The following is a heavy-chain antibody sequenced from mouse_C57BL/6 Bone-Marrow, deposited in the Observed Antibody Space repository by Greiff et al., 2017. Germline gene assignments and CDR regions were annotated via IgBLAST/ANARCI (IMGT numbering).Heavy chain of an antibody. Sequence: EVKLMESGPELVKPGASVKMSCKASGYTFTDYNMHWVKQSHGKSLEWIGYINPNNGGTSYNQKFKGKATLTVNKSSSTAYMELRSLTSEDSAVDYCARSGYYGSVDYWGQGTTLTVSS. V-gene: IGHV1-22*01. J-gene: IGHJ2*01. CDR1: GYTFTDYN. CDR2: INPNNGGT. D-gene: IGHD1-1*01. CDR3: ARSGYYGSVDY.